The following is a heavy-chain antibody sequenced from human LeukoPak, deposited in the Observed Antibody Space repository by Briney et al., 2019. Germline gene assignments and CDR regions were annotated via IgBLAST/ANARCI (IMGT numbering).Heavy chain of an antibody. CDR2: IYPGDSEI. D-gene: IGHD5-12*01. V-gene: IGHV5-51*01. CDR3: ARMGSGYPLDY. CDR1: GYSFTSYW. Sequence: GESLKISCKGSGYSFTSYWIGWVRQMSGKGLEWMGIIYPGDSEIRYSPSFQGQVTISADKSTSTAYLQWSSLKASDTAIYYCARMGSGYPLDYWGQGTLVTVSS. J-gene: IGHJ4*02.